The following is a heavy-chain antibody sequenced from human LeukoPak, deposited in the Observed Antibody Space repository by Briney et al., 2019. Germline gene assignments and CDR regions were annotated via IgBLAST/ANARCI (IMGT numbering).Heavy chain of an antibody. D-gene: IGHD5-12*01. V-gene: IGHV3-23*01. CDR2: ISXSGXXX. CDR3: ARAPIVATIQLLGLYYYYGMDV. Sequence: ISXSGXXXXYADSVKGRFTISRDNSKNTLYLQMNSLRAEDTAVYYCARAPIVATIQLLGLYYYYGMDVWGQGTTVTVSS. J-gene: IGHJ6*02.